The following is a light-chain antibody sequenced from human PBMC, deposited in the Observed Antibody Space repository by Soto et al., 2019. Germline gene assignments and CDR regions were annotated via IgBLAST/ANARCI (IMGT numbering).Light chain of an antibody. CDR2: DAS. CDR1: QSIRPW. Sequence: DIQMTQSPSTLSASIGDRVTITCRASQSIRPWLAWYQQKPGKAPNLLVYDASSLESGVPSRFSGSGSGTEFTLTISSLQPDDFETYYCQQYNTYSTFGQGTKVEIK. CDR3: QQYNTYST. J-gene: IGKJ1*01. V-gene: IGKV1-5*01.